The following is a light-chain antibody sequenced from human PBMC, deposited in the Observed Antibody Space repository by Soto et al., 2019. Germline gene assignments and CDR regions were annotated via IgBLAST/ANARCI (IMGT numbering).Light chain of an antibody. CDR2: SNN. V-gene: IGLV1-44*01. Sequence: QSVLTQPPSASGTHGQRVTISCSGSSSNIGSNTVNWYQQLPGTAPNLLIYSNNQRPSGVPDRFSGSKSGTSASLAISGLQSDDEADYYCAAWDDSLNAVLFGGGTKVTVL. CDR3: AAWDDSLNAVL. J-gene: IGLJ2*01. CDR1: SSNIGSNT.